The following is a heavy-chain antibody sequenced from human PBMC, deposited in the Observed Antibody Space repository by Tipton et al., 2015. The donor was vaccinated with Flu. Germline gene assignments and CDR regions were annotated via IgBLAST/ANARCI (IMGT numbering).Heavy chain of an antibody. V-gene: IGHV4-31*01. Sequence: TLSLTCIVSGGSISSGGAYWTWVRQFPGKGLEWIGYIYFTGNTYHNPSLTSQVTISIDTSKNQFSLKLTSVTAADTAVYYCARPYSGGELGAMDVWGQGTTVTVSS. CDR2: IYFTGNT. D-gene: IGHD4-23*01. J-gene: IGHJ6*02. CDR1: GGSISSGGAY. CDR3: ARPYSGGELGAMDV.